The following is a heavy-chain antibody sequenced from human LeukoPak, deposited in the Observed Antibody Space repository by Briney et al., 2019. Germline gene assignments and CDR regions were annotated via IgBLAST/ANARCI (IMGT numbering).Heavy chain of an antibody. Sequence: ASVKVSCKASGYTFTSYGISWVRQAPGQGLECMGWISGFNGNTNSAQKFQGRVTLTTDTSTSTAYMELRSLRSDDTAVYYCARDRDGYYGGDYWGQGTLVTVSS. CDR3: ARDRDGYYGGDY. J-gene: IGHJ4*02. V-gene: IGHV1-18*01. D-gene: IGHD5-24*01. CDR2: ISGFNGNT. CDR1: GYTFTSYG.